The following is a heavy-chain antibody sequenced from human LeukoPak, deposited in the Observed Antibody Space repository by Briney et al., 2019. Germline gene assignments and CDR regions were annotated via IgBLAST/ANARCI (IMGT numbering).Heavy chain of an antibody. J-gene: IGHJ4*02. CDR2: IYHSGST. CDR3: ARRQQQLVSYFDY. Sequence: PGGSLRLSCAASGFTFSSYEMNWVRQAPGKGLEWIGSIYHSGSTYYNPSLKSRVTISVDTSKNQFSLKLSSVTAADTAVYYCARRQQQLVSYFDYWGQGTLVTVSS. D-gene: IGHD6-13*01. V-gene: IGHV4-38-2*01. CDR1: GFTFSSYE.